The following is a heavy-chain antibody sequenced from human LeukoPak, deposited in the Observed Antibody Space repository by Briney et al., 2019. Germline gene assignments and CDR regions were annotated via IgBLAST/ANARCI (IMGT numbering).Heavy chain of an antibody. V-gene: IGHV1-18*04. CDR1: GYTFTSYG. CDR3: ASVGGPYASGGN. Sequence: ASVKVSCKASGYTFTSYGIIWVRQAPGQGLEWMGWISAYNGNTNYAQKLQGRVTMTTATSTTTAYMELSSLRSEDTAVYYCASVGGPYASGGNWGQGTLVTVSS. D-gene: IGHD3-10*01. J-gene: IGHJ4*02. CDR2: ISAYNGNT.